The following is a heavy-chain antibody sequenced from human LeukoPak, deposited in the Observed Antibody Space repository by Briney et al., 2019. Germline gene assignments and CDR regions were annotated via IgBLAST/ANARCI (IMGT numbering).Heavy chain of an antibody. CDR2: IYHTGST. J-gene: IGHJ3*01. CDR1: GDSISSRNW. D-gene: IGHD3-10*01. Sequence: SETLSLTCSVSGDSISSRNWWTWVRQTPEKGLEWIGEIYHTGSTNYNPSVESRVTISIDKSKNQFSLILNSVTAADTALYYCARGMWFDTLFSAFDVWGQGTMVSVSS. CDR3: ARGMWFDTLFSAFDV. V-gene: IGHV4-4*02.